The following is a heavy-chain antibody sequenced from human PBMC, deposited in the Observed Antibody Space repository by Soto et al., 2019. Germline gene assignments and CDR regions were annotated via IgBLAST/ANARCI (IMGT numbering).Heavy chain of an antibody. D-gene: IGHD3-16*01. J-gene: IGHJ2*01. CDR3: ARERTLSSIAQRYFDL. CDR2: SSSDGGST. CDR1: GFSFSHYA. Sequence: EERLSESGGGLIQPGGSLRLSCAASGFSFSHYALSWVRQAPGKGLEWVSESSSDGGSTSYPDSVRGRFIISRDRSKETLYLQMNTVTLEDTAVYFCARERTLSSIAQRYFDLWGRGTLVTVSS. V-gene: IGHV3-23*01.